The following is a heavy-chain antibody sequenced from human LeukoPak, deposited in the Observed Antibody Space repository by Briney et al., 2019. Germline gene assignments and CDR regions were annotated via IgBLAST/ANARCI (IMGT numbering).Heavy chain of an antibody. CDR3: ASYGSGSYTLPWSEAFDI. D-gene: IGHD3-10*01. CDR2: ISSSSSYI. V-gene: IGHV3-21*01. CDR1: GFTFSSYS. J-gene: IGHJ3*02. Sequence: GGSLRLSCAASGFTFSSYSMNWVRQAPGKGLEWVSSISSSSSYIYYADSVKGRFTISRDNAKNSLYLQMNSLRAEDTAVYYCASYGSGSYTLPWSEAFDIWGQGTMVTVSS.